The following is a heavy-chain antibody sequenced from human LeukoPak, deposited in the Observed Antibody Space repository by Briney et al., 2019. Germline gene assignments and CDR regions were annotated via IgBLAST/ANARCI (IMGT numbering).Heavy chain of an antibody. Sequence: SETLSLTCTDSGGSISSSSYYWGWIRQPPGKGLEWIGSIYYSGSTYYNPSLKSRVTISVDTSKNQFSLKLSSVTAADTAVYYCARHHYCSSTSCYEDSNWFDPWGQGTLVTVSS. CDR1: GGSISSSSYY. V-gene: IGHV4-39*01. CDR3: ARHHYCSSTSCYEDSNWFDP. CDR2: IYYSGST. J-gene: IGHJ5*02. D-gene: IGHD2-2*01.